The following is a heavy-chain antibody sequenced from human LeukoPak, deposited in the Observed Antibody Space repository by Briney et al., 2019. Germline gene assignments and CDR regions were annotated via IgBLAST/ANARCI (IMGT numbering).Heavy chain of an antibody. J-gene: IGHJ4*02. CDR1: GYTFTIYG. CDR3: ARVTGYMIEDQFDY. V-gene: IGHV1-18*01. Sequence: GASVKVSCKASGYTFTIYGISWVRQAPGQGLEWMGWISAYNGNTNYAQKLQGRVTMTTDTSTSTAYMELRSLRSDDTAVYYCARVTGYMIEDQFDYWGQGALVTVSS. D-gene: IGHD3-22*01. CDR2: ISAYNGNT.